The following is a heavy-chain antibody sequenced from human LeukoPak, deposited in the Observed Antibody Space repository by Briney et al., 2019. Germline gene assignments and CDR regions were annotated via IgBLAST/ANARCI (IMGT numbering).Heavy chain of an antibody. D-gene: IGHD6-13*01. CDR2: TYYRSKWYI. CDR1: GDSVSSNSGA. J-gene: IGHJ4*02. Sequence: SQTLSLTWAISGDSVSSNSGAWNWIRQSPSRGLEWLRRTYYRSKWYIDYTVSVKRRITINPDTSKNQFSLQLNSVTPEDTAVYYCARGGYSSSWSRPVDYWGQGTLVTVSS. V-gene: IGHV6-1*01. CDR3: ARGGYSSSWSRPVDY.